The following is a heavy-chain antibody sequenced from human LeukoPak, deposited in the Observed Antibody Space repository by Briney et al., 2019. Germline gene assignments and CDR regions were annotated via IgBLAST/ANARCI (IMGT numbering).Heavy chain of an antibody. CDR3: ARSRTYSSSSNAFDI. V-gene: IGHV3-53*01. D-gene: IGHD6-6*01. CDR2: IYSGGST. Sequence: TGGSLRLSCAASGFTVSSNYMSWVRQAPGKGLEWVSVIYSGGSTYYADSVKGRYTISRDNSKNTLYLQMNSLRAEDTAVYYCARSRTYSSSSNAFDIWGQGTMVTVSS. J-gene: IGHJ3*02. CDR1: GFTVSSNY.